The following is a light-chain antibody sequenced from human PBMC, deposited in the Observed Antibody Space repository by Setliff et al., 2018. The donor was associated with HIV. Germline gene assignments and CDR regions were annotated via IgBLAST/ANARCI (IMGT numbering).Light chain of an antibody. J-gene: IGLJ2*01. Sequence: SYELTQPPSVSVAPGKTARITCGGNNIGSKSVHWYYQKPGQAPVLVIYYDNDRPSGIPERFSGSTSGNTATLTISRVEAGDEADYYCQVWDSSSDHAVFGGGTKVTVL. V-gene: IGLV3-21*04. CDR3: QVWDSSSDHAV. CDR2: YDN. CDR1: NIGSKS.